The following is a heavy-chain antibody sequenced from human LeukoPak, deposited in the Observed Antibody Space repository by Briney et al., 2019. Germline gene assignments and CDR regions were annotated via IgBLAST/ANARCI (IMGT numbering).Heavy chain of an antibody. CDR1: GFLVSDNY. D-gene: IGHD1-7*01. CDR3: ARDHWNYHAFDY. CDR2: LYTGGST. V-gene: IGHV3-53*01. Sequence: PGGSLRRSCAASGFLVSDNYMHWLRQAPGKGLEWVSVLYTGGSTYYADSGKGRFTISRDNSKNTLYLQMNSLRVEDTAVYYCARDHWNYHAFDYWGQGTLVTVSS. J-gene: IGHJ4*02.